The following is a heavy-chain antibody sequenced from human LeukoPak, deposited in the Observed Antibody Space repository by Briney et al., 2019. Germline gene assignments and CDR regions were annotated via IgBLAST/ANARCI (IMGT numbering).Heavy chain of an antibody. Sequence: GGSLRLSCAASGFTFSTYPMSWVRQAPGKGLEWVSAIGSGGTTYYSDSVKGRFTISRDNSKNTLCLQMNGLSAEDTAVYYCAIRGSPNAFDMWGQGTMVTVSS. CDR2: IGSGGTT. J-gene: IGHJ3*02. D-gene: IGHD1-26*01. CDR1: GFTFSTYP. CDR3: AIRGSPNAFDM. V-gene: IGHV3-23*01.